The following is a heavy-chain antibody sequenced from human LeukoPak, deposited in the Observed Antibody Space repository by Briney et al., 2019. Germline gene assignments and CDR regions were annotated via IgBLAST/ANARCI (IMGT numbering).Heavy chain of an antibody. D-gene: IGHD2-2*01. Sequence: SETLSLTCTVSGGSISSGSYYWSWIRQPAGKGLEWIGRIYTSGSTNYNPSLKSRVTISVDTSKNQFSLKPSSVTAADTAVYYCARDPALEYCSSTSCYPYYYYGMDVWGQGTTVTVSS. J-gene: IGHJ6*02. CDR1: GGSISSGSYY. V-gene: IGHV4-61*02. CDR2: IYTSGST. CDR3: ARDPALEYCSSTSCYPYYYYGMDV.